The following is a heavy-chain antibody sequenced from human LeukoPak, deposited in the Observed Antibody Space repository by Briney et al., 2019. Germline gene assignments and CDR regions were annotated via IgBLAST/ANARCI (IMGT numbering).Heavy chain of an antibody. D-gene: IGHD3-22*01. Sequence: SETLSLTCTVSGGSISSYYWSLIRQPPGKGLEWIGYIYYSGSTNYNPSLMSRVTMSVDTSKNQFSLKLSSVTAADTAVYYCARGILESYYDSSGYYCCYFDYWGQGTLVTVSS. J-gene: IGHJ4*02. CDR3: ARGILESYYDSSGYYCCYFDY. CDR2: IYYSGST. V-gene: IGHV4-59*12. CDR1: GGSISSYY.